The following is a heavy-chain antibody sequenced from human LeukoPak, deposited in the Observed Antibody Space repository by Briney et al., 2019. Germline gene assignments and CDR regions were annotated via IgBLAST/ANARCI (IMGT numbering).Heavy chain of an antibody. CDR2: IWSDGSNN. CDR1: GFTFSSYG. D-gene: IGHD3-10*01. Sequence: GGSLRLSCAASGFTFSSYGMHWVRQAPGKGLEWVAVIWSDGSNNYYADSVKGRFTISRDNSKNTLYLQMNSLRAEDTAVYYCARDGGISTSGSPLNYWGQGTLVTVSS. V-gene: IGHV3-33*01. J-gene: IGHJ4*02. CDR3: ARDGGISTSGSPLNY.